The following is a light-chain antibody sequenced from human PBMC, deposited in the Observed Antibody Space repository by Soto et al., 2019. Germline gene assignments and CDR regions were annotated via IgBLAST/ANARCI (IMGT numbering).Light chain of an antibody. CDR1: SSDVGGYKY. CDR2: TVN. V-gene: IGLV2-14*01. Sequence: QSALTQPASVSGSPGQSITISCTGTSSDVGGYKYVSWYQQHPGKAPKLLIYTVNNRPSGVSNRFSGSKSGNTASLTISGLHAEDEADYYCNSYTSSSSYVFGTGTKLTVL. CDR3: NSYTSSSSYV. J-gene: IGLJ1*01.